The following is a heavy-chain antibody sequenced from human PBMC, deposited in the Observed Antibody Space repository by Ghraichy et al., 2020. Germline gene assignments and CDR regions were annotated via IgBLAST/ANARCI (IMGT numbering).Heavy chain of an antibody. J-gene: IGHJ3*02. CDR3: ARDYYGSGSYSMGAFDI. CDR2: INTNTGNP. Sequence: ASVKVSCKASGYTFTSYAMNWVRQAPGQGLEWMGWINTNTGNPTYAQGFTGRFVFSLDTSVSTAYLQISSLKAEDTAVYYCARDYYGSGSYSMGAFDIWGQGTMVTVSS. V-gene: IGHV7-4-1*02. D-gene: IGHD3-10*01. CDR1: GYTFTSYA.